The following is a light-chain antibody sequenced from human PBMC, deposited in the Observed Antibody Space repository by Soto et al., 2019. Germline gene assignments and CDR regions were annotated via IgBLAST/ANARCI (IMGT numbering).Light chain of an antibody. CDR1: SSNIGAGYD. V-gene: IGLV1-40*01. CDR2: GNS. CDR3: QSYDSSLSVFYV. J-gene: IGLJ1*01. Sequence: QSVLTQPPSVSGAPGQRVTISCTGSSSNIGAGYDVHWYQQLPGTDPKLLIYGNSNRPSGVPDRFSGSKSGPSASLAITGLQAEYEADYYCQSYDSSLSVFYVFGTGTKLTVL.